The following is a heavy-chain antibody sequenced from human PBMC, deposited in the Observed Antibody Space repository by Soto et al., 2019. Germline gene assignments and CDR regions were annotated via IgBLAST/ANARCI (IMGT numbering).Heavy chain of an antibody. V-gene: IGHV3-74*01. CDR1: GFAFSGYW. J-gene: IGHJ5*02. Sequence: EVPLVESGGALVQPGGSLRLSCAVSGFAFSGYWMHWVRQAPGKGLMWVARINNDETQTIYADAVKGRFTISRDNTKKMLDLQMYSLRAENTAVYYCVRENGHIAAVGNYFDPWGQGTLVTVSS. D-gene: IGHD6-13*01. CDR3: VRENGHIAAVGNYFDP. CDR2: INNDETQT.